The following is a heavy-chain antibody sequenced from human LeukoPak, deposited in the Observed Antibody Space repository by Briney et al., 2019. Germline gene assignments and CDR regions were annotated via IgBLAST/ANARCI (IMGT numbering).Heavy chain of an antibody. V-gene: IGHV3-30*18. CDR3: ANTRLFTISD. CDR1: GFRFSNYD. Sequence: PGGSLRLSCAASGFRFSNYDMHWVRQAPGKGLEWVAVISYDGSNKYYADSVKGRFTISRDNSKNTQYLQMNGLRLDDTAVYYCANTRLFTISDWGQGTLVTVSS. J-gene: IGHJ4*02. CDR2: ISYDGSNK. D-gene: IGHD3-9*01.